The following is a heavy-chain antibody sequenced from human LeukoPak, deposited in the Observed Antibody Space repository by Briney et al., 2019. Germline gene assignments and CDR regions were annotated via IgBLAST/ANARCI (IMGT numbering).Heavy chain of an antibody. V-gene: IGHV1-2*02. CDR1: GYTFTGYY. Sequence: ASVKVSCKASGYTFTGYYMHLVRQAPGQGLEWMGWINPNSGGTNYAQKFQGRVTMTKDTSISTAYMELSRLRSDDTAVYYCARDRWGYWFDPWGQGTLVTVSS. D-gene: IGHD2-21*01. J-gene: IGHJ5*02. CDR2: INPNSGGT. CDR3: ARDRWGYWFDP.